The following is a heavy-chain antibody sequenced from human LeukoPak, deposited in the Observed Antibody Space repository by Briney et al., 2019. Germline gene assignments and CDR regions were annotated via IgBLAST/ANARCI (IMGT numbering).Heavy chain of an antibody. CDR2: IIPIFGTA. D-gene: IGHD3-3*01. V-gene: IGHV1-69*13. J-gene: IGHJ3*02. CDR1: GGTFSSYA. Sequence: ASVKVSCKASGGTFSSYAISWVRQAPGQGLEWMGGIIPIFGTANYAQKFQGRVTITADESTSTAYMELSSLRSEDTAVYYCASVHSITIFGVADPGAFDIWGQGTMVTVSS. CDR3: ASVHSITIFGVADPGAFDI.